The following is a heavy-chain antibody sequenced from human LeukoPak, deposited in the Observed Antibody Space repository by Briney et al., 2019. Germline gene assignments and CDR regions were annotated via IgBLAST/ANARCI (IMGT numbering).Heavy chain of an antibody. CDR2: IYTSGST. CDR3: ARESRGAPFDY. V-gene: IGHV4-61*02. J-gene: IGHJ4*02. Sequence: SETLSLTCTVSGGSISSGSYYWSWIRQPAGKGLEWIRRIYTSGSTNYNPSLKSRVTISVDTSKNQFSLKLSSVTAADTAVYYCARESRGAPFDYWGQGTLVTVSS. D-gene: IGHD1-26*01. CDR1: GGSISSGSYY.